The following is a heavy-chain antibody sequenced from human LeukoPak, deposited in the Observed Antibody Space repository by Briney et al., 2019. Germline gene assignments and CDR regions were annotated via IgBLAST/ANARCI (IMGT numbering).Heavy chain of an antibody. V-gene: IGHV1-3*01. CDR1: RYTFTSYA. Sequence: GASVKVSCKASRYTFTSYAMHWVRQAPGQRLEWMGWINAGNGNTKYSQKFQGRVTITRDTSASTAYMELSSLRSEDTAVYYCARGGSYRLRDYYFDYWGQGTLVTVSS. CDR3: ARGGSYRLRDYYFDY. CDR2: INAGNGNT. D-gene: IGHD1-26*01. J-gene: IGHJ4*02.